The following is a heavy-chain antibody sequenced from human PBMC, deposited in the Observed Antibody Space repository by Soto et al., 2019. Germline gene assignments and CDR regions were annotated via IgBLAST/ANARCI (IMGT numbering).Heavy chain of an antibody. V-gene: IGHV5-10-1*01. CDR3: ARHPGASYYNWFDP. Sequence: EVQLVQSGAEVEKSGESLRISCKGSGYSFTSYWISWVRQMPGKGLEWMGRIEPSDSYTNYSPSFQGHVTISADKSISTAYLQWSSPKASDTARYYCARHPGASYYNWFDPWGQGTLVTVSS. J-gene: IGHJ5*02. CDR1: GYSFTSYW. D-gene: IGHD1-26*01. CDR2: IEPSDSYT.